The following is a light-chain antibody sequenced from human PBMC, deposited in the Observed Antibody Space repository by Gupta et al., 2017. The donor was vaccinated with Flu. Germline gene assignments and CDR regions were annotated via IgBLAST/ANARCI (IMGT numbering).Light chain of an antibody. J-gene: IGLJ2*01. CDR1: TGAVTSGHY. V-gene: IGLV7-46*01. CDR2: ATS. CDR3: CLLYSGARAYVV. Sequence: QAVVTQEPSLTVSPGGTVTLTCGSSTGAVTSGHYPYWFQQKPGQAPRTLIYATSNKHSWTPARFSGSLLGGKAALTLSGAQPEDEAEYHCCLLYSGARAYVVFGGGTKLTVL.